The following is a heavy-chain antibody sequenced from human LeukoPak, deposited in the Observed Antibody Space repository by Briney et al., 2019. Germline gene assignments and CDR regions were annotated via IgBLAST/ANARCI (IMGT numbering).Heavy chain of an antibody. J-gene: IGHJ4*02. Sequence: ASVKVSCKVSGYTFTDYGVTWVRQGPGQGLEWVGWISPYYGGTKYTESLQDRVTMTTDTSTNTAYLELRSLSSDDTAVYFCARWADDYGDYWGQGTLVTVSS. CDR3: ARWADDYGDY. CDR1: GYTFTDYG. D-gene: IGHD4-17*01. V-gene: IGHV1-18*01. CDR2: ISPYYGGT.